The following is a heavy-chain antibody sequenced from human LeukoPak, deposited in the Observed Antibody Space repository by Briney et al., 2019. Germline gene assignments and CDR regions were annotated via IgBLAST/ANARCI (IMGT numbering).Heavy chain of an antibody. J-gene: IGHJ3*02. V-gene: IGHV3-20*04. Sequence: GGSLRLSCAASGFTFDDYGMSWVRQAPGKGLEWVSFINWNGVSTDYADSVKGRFTISRDNAKNSLFLQMNSLRAEDTAVYYCAKSSPGAFDIWGQGTMVTVSS. CDR1: GFTFDDYG. CDR2: INWNGVST. CDR3: AKSSPGAFDI. D-gene: IGHD2-15*01.